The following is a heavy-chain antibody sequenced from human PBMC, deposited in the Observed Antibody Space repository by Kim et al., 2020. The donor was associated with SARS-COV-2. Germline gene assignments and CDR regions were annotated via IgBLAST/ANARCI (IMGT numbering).Heavy chain of an antibody. Sequence: SQTLSLTCAVYGGSFSGYYWSWIRQPPGKGLEWIGEINHSGSTNYNPSLKSRVTISVDTSKNQFSLKLSSVTAADTAVYYCARAHLYMTTVTVYYYYGMDVWGQGTTVTVSS. CDR3: ARAHLYMTTVTVYYYYGMDV. CDR2: INHSGST. CDR1: GGSFSGYY. D-gene: IGHD4-17*01. J-gene: IGHJ6*02. V-gene: IGHV4-34*01.